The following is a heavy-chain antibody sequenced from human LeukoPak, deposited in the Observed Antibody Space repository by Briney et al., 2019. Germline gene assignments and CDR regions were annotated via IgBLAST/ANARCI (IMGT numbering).Heavy chain of an antibody. V-gene: IGHV1-2*02. Sequence: ASVKVSCKASGYTFTGYYIHWVRQAPGQGLEWMGWINPDSGGTNSAQNFQGRVTMTRDTSICTAYMELNRLRSDDTAVYYCARDTVVMSTPYYYYYGMDVWGQGTTVTVSS. CDR2: INPDSGGT. CDR3: ARDTVVMSTPYYYYYGMDV. J-gene: IGHJ6*02. CDR1: GYTFTGYY. D-gene: IGHD4-23*01.